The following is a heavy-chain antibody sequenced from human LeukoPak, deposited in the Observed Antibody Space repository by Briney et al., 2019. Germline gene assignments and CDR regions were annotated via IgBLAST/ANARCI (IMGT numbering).Heavy chain of an antibody. D-gene: IGHD1-26*01. CDR3: ARDRVGAFDY. CDR2: IWYDGSNK. V-gene: IGHV3-33*01. CDR1: GFTLSSYG. Sequence: GRSLRLSCAASGFTLSSYGMHWVRQAPGKGLEWVAVIWYDGSNKYYADSVKGRFTISRDNSKNTLYLQMNSLRAEDTAVYYCARDRVGAFDYWGQGTLVNVSS. J-gene: IGHJ4*02.